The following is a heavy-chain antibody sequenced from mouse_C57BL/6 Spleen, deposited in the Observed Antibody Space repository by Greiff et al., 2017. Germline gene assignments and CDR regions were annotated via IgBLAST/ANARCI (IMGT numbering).Heavy chain of an antibody. J-gene: IGHJ2*01. V-gene: IGHV1-82*01. Sequence: VQLQQSGPELVKPGASVKISCKASGYAFSSSWMNWVKQRPGKGLEWIGRIYPGDGDTNYNGKFKGKATLTADKSSSTAYMQLSSRTSEDSAVYFCADWESFDYWGQGTTLTVSS. CDR2: IYPGDGDT. D-gene: IGHD4-1*01. CDR3: ADWESFDY. CDR1: GYAFSSSW.